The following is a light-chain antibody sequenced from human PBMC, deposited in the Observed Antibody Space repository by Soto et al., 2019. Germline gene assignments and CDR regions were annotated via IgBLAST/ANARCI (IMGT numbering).Light chain of an antibody. CDR2: GAS. J-gene: IGKJ1*01. Sequence: EIVLTQSPGTLSLSPGERATLSCRGSQSLSSNYLAWYQQRPGQAPRLLIYGASTRATGIPDRFSGSGSGTDFTLTISRLEPEDFAVYDCQEHGSSPRTFGQGTKLDIK. CDR3: QEHGSSPRT. CDR1: QSLSSNY. V-gene: IGKV3-20*01.